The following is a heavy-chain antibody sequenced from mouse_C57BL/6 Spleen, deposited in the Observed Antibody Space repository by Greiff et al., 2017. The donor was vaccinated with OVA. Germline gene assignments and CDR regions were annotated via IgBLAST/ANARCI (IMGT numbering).Heavy chain of an antibody. D-gene: IGHD2-1*01. CDR3: ASYGNYPYYYAMDY. V-gene: IGHV1-54*01. J-gene: IGHJ4*01. Sequence: QVQLQQSGAELVRPGTSVKVSCKASGYAFTNYLIEWVKQRPGQGLEWIGVINPGSGGTNYNEKFKGKATLTADKSSSTAYMQLSSLTSEDSAVYFCASYGNYPYYYAMDYWGQGTSVTVSS. CDR2: INPGSGGT. CDR1: GYAFTNYL.